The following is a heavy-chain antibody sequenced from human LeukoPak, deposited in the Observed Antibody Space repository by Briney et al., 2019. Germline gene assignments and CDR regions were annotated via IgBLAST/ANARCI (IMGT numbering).Heavy chain of an antibody. CDR3: ARTFSCSGGSCYSPFDY. CDR2: MNPNSGNT. V-gene: IGHV1-8*01. D-gene: IGHD2-15*01. J-gene: IGHJ4*02. Sequence: ASVKLSCKASGYTFTSYDINWVRQATGQGLEWKGWMNPNSGNTGYAQKIQGRVTMTRNTSIGTAYMELSSLRSEDTAVYYCARTFSCSGGSCYSPFDYWGQGTLVTVSS. CDR1: GYTFTSYD.